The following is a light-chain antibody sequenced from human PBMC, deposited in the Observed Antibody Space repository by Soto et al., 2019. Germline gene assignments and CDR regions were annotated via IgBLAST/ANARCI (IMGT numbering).Light chain of an antibody. J-gene: IGLJ2*01. Sequence: QSALTQPASVSGSPGQSITISCTRTSNDFGTYYFVSWYQQHPDKAPKLIIYDGTERPSGVSNRFSGSKSGNTASLTISGLQAEDEAHYYCCSYATYNMILGGGTKLTDL. CDR2: DGT. CDR1: SNDFGTYYF. V-gene: IGLV2-23*01. CDR3: CSYATYNMI.